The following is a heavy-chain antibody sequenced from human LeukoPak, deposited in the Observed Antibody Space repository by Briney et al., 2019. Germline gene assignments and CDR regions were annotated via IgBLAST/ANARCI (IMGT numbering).Heavy chain of an antibody. Sequence: SETLSLACAASGGSITGFFWTWIRQPAGEGLQYIGRIFSRGGANYNPSLQSRVAMSVDTSQNLFSLKLTSVTAADTAVYCCARVATPDVSSPLDFWGQGILVTVSS. CDR3: ARVATPDVSSPLDF. J-gene: IGHJ4*02. V-gene: IGHV4-4*07. CDR2: IFSRGGA. D-gene: IGHD6-19*01. CDR1: GGSITGFF.